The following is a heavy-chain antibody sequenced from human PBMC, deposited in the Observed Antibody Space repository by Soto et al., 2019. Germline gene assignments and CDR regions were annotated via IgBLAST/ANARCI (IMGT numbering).Heavy chain of an antibody. CDR3: ASKYYDSSAEPTFDY. Sequence: EVQLVESGGGLVQPGGSLRLSCAASGFTFSSYEMNWVRQAPGKGLEWVSYISSSGSTIYYADSVKGRFTISRDNAKNSLYLHMNSLRAEDTAVYYCASKYYDSSAEPTFDYWGQGTLVTVSS. D-gene: IGHD3-22*01. CDR2: ISSSGSTI. CDR1: GFTFSSYE. V-gene: IGHV3-48*03. J-gene: IGHJ4*02.